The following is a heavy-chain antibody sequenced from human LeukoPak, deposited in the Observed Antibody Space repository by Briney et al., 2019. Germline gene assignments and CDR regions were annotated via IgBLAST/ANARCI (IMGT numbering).Heavy chain of an antibody. CDR1: GYTFTGYY. V-gene: IGHV1-2*02. CDR2: INPNSGGT. J-gene: IGHJ4*02. Sequence: ASVKVSFKASGYTFTGYYMHWVRQAPGQGPEWMGWINPNSGGTNYAQKFQGRVTMTRDTSISTAYMELSRLRSDDTAVYYCARVVEGFDAMLDYWGQGTLVTASS. CDR3: ARVVEGFDAMLDY. D-gene: IGHD2-2*01.